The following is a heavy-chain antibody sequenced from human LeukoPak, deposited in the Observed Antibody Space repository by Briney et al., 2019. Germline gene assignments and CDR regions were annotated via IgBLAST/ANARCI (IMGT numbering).Heavy chain of an antibody. CDR2: IIPIFGTA. CDR1: GGTFSSYA. CDR3: ASSTERYCSSTSCYCLGY. J-gene: IGHJ4*02. V-gene: IGHV1-69*05. D-gene: IGHD2-2*01. Sequence: ASVKVSCKASGGTFSSYAISWVRQAPGQGLEWMGGIIPIFGTANYAQKFQGRVTITTDESTSTAYMELSSLRSEGTAVYYCASSTERYCSSTSCYCLGYWGQGTLVTVSS.